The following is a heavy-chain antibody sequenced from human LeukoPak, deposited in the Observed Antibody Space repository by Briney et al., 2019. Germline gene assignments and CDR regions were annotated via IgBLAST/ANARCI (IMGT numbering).Heavy chain of an antibody. D-gene: IGHD3-22*01. CDR3: AKDFSVYNYDSRVLDY. V-gene: IGHV3-30*02. CDR1: GFTFSSYG. J-gene: IGHJ4*02. Sequence: GGSLRLSCAASGFTFSSYGMSWVRQAPGKGLEWVAFIRYDGSNKYYADSVKGRFTISRDNSKNTLYLQMNRLRAEDTAVYYCAKDFSVYNYDSRVLDYWGQGTLVTVSS. CDR2: IRYDGSNK.